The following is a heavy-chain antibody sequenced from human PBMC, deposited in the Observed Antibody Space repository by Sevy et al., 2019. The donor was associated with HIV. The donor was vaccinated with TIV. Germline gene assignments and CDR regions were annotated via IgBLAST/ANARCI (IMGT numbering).Heavy chain of an antibody. D-gene: IGHD6-6*01. Sequence: SDTLSLTCTVSGGSISSGGYYWSWIRQHPGKGLEWIGHIFFSGTTHYNPSLKSRVTISVDTSQNQFSLKLTSVTAADTAVYYCARGQLAPYFDYWGQGTLVTVSS. CDR3: ARGQLAPYFDY. V-gene: IGHV4-31*03. CDR2: IFFSGTT. J-gene: IGHJ4*02. CDR1: GGSISSGGYY.